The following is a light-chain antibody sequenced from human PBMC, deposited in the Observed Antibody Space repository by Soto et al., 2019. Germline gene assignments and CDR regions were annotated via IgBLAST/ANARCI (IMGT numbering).Light chain of an antibody. CDR1: QSIRHY. CDR3: QHHNSYSQT. Sequence: IQMTHSPPTLSASVGDRVTITCRASQSIRHYLAWYQQMPGKAPKLLIYGASTLQSGVPSGFSGSGSGTEFTLTISSLQPDDFGTYFCQHHNSYSQTFGQGTKVDIK. V-gene: IGKV1-5*01. CDR2: GAS. J-gene: IGKJ1*01.